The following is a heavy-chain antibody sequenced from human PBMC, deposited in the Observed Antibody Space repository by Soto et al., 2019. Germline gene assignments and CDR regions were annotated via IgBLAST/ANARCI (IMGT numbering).Heavy chain of an antibody. D-gene: IGHD3-3*01. Sequence: GEPLKISCKGSGYSFTTYWIGWVRQMPGNGLEWMGVIYPGDSDTRYSPSFQGQVTISADKSISTAYLQWSSAKASDTAMYYSARSPTVRVLHPGYFDSWGQGTLVTVSS. J-gene: IGHJ4*02. CDR3: ARSPTVRVLHPGYFDS. CDR1: GYSFTTYW. V-gene: IGHV5-51*01. CDR2: IYPGDSDT.